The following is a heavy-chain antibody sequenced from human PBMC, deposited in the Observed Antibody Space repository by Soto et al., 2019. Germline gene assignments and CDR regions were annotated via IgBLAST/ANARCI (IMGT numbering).Heavy chain of an antibody. Sequence: QVQLVQSGAEVKKPGSSVRVSCKAPGGTFSTYIISWVRQAPGQGLEWMGRISPMVGIAIYAQKFQGRIAITADKSTSIAYLEVTSLRNEDTAVYYCARLASGSYDYWGQGTLITVSS. D-gene: IGHD1-26*01. CDR2: ISPMVGIA. V-gene: IGHV1-69*02. CDR3: ARLASGSYDY. J-gene: IGHJ4*02. CDR1: GGTFSTYI.